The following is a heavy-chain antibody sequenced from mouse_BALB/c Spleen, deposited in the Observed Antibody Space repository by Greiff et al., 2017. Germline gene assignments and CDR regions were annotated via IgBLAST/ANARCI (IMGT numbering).Heavy chain of an antibody. D-gene: IGHD1-2*01. CDR1: GFTFSSYG. CDR3: ATRTDHYYYFPFAY. CDR2: ISSGGSYT. J-gene: IGHJ3*01. Sequence: EVQRVESGGDLVKPGGSLKLSCAASGFTFSSYGMSWVRQTPDKRLEWVATISSGGSYTYYPDSVKGRFTISRDNAKNTLYLQMSSLKSEDTAMYYYATRTDHYYYFPFAYWGQGTLVTVSS. V-gene: IGHV5-6*01.